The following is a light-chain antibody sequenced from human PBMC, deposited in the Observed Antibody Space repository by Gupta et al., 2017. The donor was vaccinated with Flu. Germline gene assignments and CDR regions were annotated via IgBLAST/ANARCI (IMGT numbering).Light chain of an antibody. J-gene: IGKJ1*01. CDR1: QSVKSNY. CDR2: DAS. V-gene: IGKV3-20*01. Sequence: DTVSLSPGERATLSGRASQSVKSNYLAWYQQKPGQAPRLLIYDASSRATGIPDRFSGSGSGTDFTLTISRLEPEDFAVYFCQQYDKSPGTFGQGTKVEVK. CDR3: QQYDKSPGT.